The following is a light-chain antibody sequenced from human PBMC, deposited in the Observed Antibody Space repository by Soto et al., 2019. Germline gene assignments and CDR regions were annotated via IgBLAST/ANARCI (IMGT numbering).Light chain of an antibody. Sequence: EIVLTRSPGTLSVSPGESATLFCRSSQSVSSNLAWYQHKAGQAPRLLIYVASTRATGVPDRFSGSGYGTELSLTISSLQSEDFAVYYCKQFNNIPPCTFGQGTKVEIX. V-gene: IGKV3-15*01. CDR2: VAS. J-gene: IGKJ1*01. CDR3: KQFNNIPPCT. CDR1: QSVSSN.